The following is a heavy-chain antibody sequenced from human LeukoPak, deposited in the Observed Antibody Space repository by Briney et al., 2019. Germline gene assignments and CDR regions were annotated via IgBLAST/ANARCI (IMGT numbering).Heavy chain of an antibody. Sequence: SETLSLTCTVSGGSISSYYWSWIRQPPGKGLEWIGYIYYSGSTNYNPSLKSRVTISVDTSKNQSSLKLSSVTAADTAVYYCARLRVAAAGSYFDYWGQGTLVTVSS. J-gene: IGHJ4*02. V-gene: IGHV4-59*08. CDR2: IYYSGST. CDR1: GGSISSYY. CDR3: ARLRVAAAGSYFDY. D-gene: IGHD6-13*01.